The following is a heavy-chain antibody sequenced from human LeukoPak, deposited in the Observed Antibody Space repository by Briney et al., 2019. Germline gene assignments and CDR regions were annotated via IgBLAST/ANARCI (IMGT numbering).Heavy chain of an antibody. CDR2: IYYTGGT. CDR1: GGSISPYY. V-gene: IGHV4-59*01. D-gene: IGHD3-10*01. CDR3: ARAYYYGSGTFDI. Sequence: SETLSLTCTVSGGSISPYYWSWVRQPPGKGLEWIGYIYYTGGTYYNPSLKSRVTISVDTSKNQFSLKLTSVTAADTAVYYCARAYYYGSGTFDIWGQGTMVTVSS. J-gene: IGHJ3*02.